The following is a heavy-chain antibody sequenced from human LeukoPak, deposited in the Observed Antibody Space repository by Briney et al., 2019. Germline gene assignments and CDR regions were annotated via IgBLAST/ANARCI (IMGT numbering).Heavy chain of an antibody. Sequence: PGGSLRLSCAAYGFTFSGYAMTWVRQAPGKGREGVSDISDSGGSTHYADSVKGRFTISRHNSKNTLYLQMNSLRAEDTAVYYCAKAAIFGVVRSSSDIWGQGTMVTVS. J-gene: IGHJ3*02. D-gene: IGHD3-3*01. CDR3: AKAAIFGVVRSSSDI. V-gene: IGHV3-23*01. CDR2: ISDSGGST. CDR1: GFTFSGYA.